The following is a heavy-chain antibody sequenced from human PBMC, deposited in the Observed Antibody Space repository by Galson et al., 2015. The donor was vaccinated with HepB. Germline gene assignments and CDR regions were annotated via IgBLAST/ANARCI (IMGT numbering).Heavy chain of an antibody. CDR1: GLTFNSYA. CDR2: INGRGGST. CDR3: AKGGDASGYYLGAEYFHH. V-gene: IGHV3-23*01. Sequence: SLRLSCAASGLTFNSYAMSWVRQAPGKGLEWVSGINGRGGSTYYADSVKGRFTISRDNSKSTPYLQMNSLRAEDTAVYYCAKGGDASGYYLGAEYFHHWGQGTLVTVSS. D-gene: IGHD3-22*01. J-gene: IGHJ1*01.